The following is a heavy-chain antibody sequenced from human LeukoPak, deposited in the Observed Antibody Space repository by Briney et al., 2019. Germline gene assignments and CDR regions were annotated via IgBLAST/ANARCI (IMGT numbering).Heavy chain of an antibody. CDR1: GGSISSGSYY. CDR2: IYTSGST. D-gene: IGHD3-3*01. V-gene: IGHV4-61*02. J-gene: IGHJ4*02. Sequence: SQTLSLTCTVSGGSISSGSYYWSWIRQPAGKGLEWIGRIYTSGSTNYNPSLKSRVTISLDTSKNQFSLKLSSVTAADTALYYCARSITIFGVVIPLGYWGQGTLVTVSS. CDR3: ARSITIFGVVIPLGY.